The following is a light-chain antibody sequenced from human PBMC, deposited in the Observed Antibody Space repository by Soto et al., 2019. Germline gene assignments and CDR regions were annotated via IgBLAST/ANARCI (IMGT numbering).Light chain of an antibody. CDR2: GAY. CDR1: QDIGTY. Sequence: DIQMTQSPSSLSASVGDIVTITCRSSQDIGTYVAWFQQKPGKAPKSLLYGAYKWHSGVPTRFSGSGAETDLTRPISSLKSEDFSTYYCQHYHTYPQTFGQGTRLEI. J-gene: IGKJ2*01. V-gene: IGKV1-16*01. CDR3: QHYHTYPQT.